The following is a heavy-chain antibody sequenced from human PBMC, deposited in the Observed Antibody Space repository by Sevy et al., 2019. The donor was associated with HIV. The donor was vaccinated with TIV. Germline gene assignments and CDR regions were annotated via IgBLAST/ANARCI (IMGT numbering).Heavy chain of an antibody. D-gene: IGHD3-22*01. J-gene: IGHJ4*02. CDR2: ISSSSSYI. Sequence: GESLKISCAASGFTFSSYSMNWVRQAPGKGLEWVSSISSSSSYIYYADSVKGRFTISRDNAKNSLYLQMNSLRAEDTAVYYCVSDSYYDSSGYYPTFAFFDYWGQGTLVTVSS. V-gene: IGHV3-21*01. CDR1: GFTFSSYS. CDR3: VSDSYYDSSGYYPTFAFFDY.